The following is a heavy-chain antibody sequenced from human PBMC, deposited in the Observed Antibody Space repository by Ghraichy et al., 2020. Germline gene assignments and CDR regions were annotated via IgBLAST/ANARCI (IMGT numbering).Heavy chain of an antibody. CDR3: ARCTNCYTVGRADYHHAVDV. J-gene: IGHJ6*04. CDR1: GDSISGSY. Sequence: SETLSLTCTVSGDSISGSYWSWIWQPPGKGLDWIANIYNSGTTNSNPSLKSRVTVSVDTSKNQFSLKLTSVTAADTAGYYCARCTNCYTVGRADYHHAVDVWGKGTTVTVSS. V-gene: IGHV4-59*01. CDR2: IYNSGTT. D-gene: IGHD2-2*02.